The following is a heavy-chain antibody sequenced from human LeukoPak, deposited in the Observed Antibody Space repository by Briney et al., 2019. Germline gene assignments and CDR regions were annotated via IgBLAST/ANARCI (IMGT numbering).Heavy chain of an antibody. CDR1: GFTVSSNY. CDR2: IYSGGST. Sequence: GGSLRLSCAASGFTVSSNYMSWVRQAPGKGLEWVSVIYSGGSTYYADSVKGRFTISRDNSKNTLYLQMNSLRAEDTAVYYCAREMDTAMVRAGNAFDIWGQGTMVTVSS. D-gene: IGHD5-18*01. V-gene: IGHV3-53*01. J-gene: IGHJ3*02. CDR3: AREMDTAMVRAGNAFDI.